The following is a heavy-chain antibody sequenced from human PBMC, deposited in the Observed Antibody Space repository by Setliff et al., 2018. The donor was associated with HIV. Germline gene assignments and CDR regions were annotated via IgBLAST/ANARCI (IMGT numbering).Heavy chain of an antibody. CDR1: GYTFTGCY. J-gene: IGHJ4*02. CDR2: INPNNGGT. V-gene: IGHV1-2*02. D-gene: IGHD3-9*01. Sequence: ASVKVSCKASGYTFTGCYMHWVRQAPGQGLEWMGWINPNNGGTNYAQKFQGRVTMTRDTSISTAYMELSRLRSEDTALYYCAGSILTGYYTFGADYWGQGTLVTVSS. CDR3: AGSILTGYYTFGADY.